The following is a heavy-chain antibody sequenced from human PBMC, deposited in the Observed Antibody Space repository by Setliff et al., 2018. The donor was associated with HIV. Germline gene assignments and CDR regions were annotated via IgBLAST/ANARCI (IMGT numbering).Heavy chain of an antibody. J-gene: IGHJ5*02. CDR2: IIPILGVA. CDR3: AKDIPGPAINCGRIKNWFDP. Sequence: SVKVSCKASRSTFNSHTINWVRQAPGQGLDWMGRIIPILGVANYAQRFQGRLTMTRDTSTNTVYMELSSLRSEDTAVYYCAKDIPGPAINCGRIKNWFDPWGEGTLVTVSS. V-gene: IGHV1-69*04. D-gene: IGHD1-20*01. CDR1: RSTFNSHT.